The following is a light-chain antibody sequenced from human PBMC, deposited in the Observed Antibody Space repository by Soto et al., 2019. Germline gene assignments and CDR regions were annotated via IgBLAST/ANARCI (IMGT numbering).Light chain of an antibody. CDR1: QSVSSSY. Sequence: EIVLTQSPGTLSLSPGERATLSCRASQSVSSSYLAWYQQKPGQAPRLLIYGASSMATGIPDRFSGSGSGTDFTLTISRLEPEDFAVSYCQQYVSSPLTVGGGTKVDSK. CDR3: QQYVSSPLT. CDR2: GAS. V-gene: IGKV3-20*01. J-gene: IGKJ4*01.